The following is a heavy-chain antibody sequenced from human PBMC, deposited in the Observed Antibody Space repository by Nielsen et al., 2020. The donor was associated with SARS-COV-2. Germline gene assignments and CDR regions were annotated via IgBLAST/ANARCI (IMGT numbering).Heavy chain of an antibody. CDR1: GFTFSRYS. Sequence: ESLKISCAASGFTFSRYSMNWVRQAPGKGLEWIGEINHSGSTNYNPSLKSRVTISVDTSKNQFSLKLSSVTAADTAVYYCARLYPTDFWSGSYWGQGTLVTVSS. V-gene: IGHV4-34*08. CDR2: INHSGST. D-gene: IGHD3-3*01. CDR3: ARLYPTDFWSGSY. J-gene: IGHJ4*02.